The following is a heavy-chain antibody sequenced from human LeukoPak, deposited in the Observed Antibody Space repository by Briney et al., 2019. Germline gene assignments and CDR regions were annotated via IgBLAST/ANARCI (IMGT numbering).Heavy chain of an antibody. J-gene: IGHJ4*02. CDR3: ATRDADYEYHFDY. V-gene: IGHV1-69*13. D-gene: IGHD4-17*01. CDR2: IIPNFGTP. Sequence: GASVKVSCRASGYTFTSYGISWVRQAPGQGLEWMGGIIPNFGTPHLAQNFQDRVTITADESTSTVYMEMRSLTSEDTAIFYCATRDADYEYHFDYWGQGTLVTVSS. CDR1: GYTFTSYG.